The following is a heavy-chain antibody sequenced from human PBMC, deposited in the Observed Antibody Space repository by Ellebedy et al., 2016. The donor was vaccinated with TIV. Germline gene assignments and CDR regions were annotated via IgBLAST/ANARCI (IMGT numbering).Heavy chain of an antibody. J-gene: IGHJ5*02. Sequence: PGGSLRLSCVTSGFSFRDSGLHWVRQAPGKGLEWVAMIWFDGSNKYYGDSGKGRFTISRDNSRNILYLEMNSLRAEDTAVYYCARIRLGRFLEWLSLRGGRSWFDPWGQGTLVTVSS. CDR1: GFSFRDSG. CDR3: ARIRLGRFLEWLSLRGGRSWFDP. V-gene: IGHV3-33*03. CDR2: IWFDGSNK. D-gene: IGHD3-3*01.